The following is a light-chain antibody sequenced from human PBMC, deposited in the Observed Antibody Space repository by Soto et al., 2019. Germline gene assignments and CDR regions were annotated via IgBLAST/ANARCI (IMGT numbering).Light chain of an antibody. CDR1: QTLSTF. J-gene: IGKJ1*01. CDR3: QQSYSSPPWT. Sequence: DIQMTQSPASLSASVGDRVTISCRASQTLSTFLNWYQQKPGTAPRLLIYRASSVQSGVPPRFSGSGSGRDFTLTISSLRPEDIATYFCQQSYSSPPWTFGQGTKVEV. CDR2: RAS. V-gene: IGKV1-39*01.